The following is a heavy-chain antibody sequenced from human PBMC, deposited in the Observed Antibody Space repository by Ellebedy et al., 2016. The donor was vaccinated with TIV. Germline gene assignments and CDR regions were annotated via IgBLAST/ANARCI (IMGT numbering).Heavy chain of an antibody. V-gene: IGHV4-39*01. CDR2: IYYSGST. J-gene: IGHJ5*02. CDR3: ARTISLWGVVGRFDP. Sequence: MPSETLSLTCTVSGGSISSSSYYWGWIRQPPGKGLEWIGSIYYSGSTYYNPSLKSRVTISVDTSKNQFSLKLSSVTAADTAVYYCARTISLWGVVGRFDPWGQGTLVTVSS. D-gene: IGHD7-27*01. CDR1: GGSISSSSYY.